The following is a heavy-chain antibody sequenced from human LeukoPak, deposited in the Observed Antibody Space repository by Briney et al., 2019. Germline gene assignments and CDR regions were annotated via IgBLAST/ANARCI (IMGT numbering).Heavy chain of an antibody. CDR2: ISSSSSYI. D-gene: IGHD1-26*01. J-gene: IGHJ4*02. CDR3: ARVQWELSAAFDY. V-gene: IGHV3-21*01. CDR1: GFTFSSYS. Sequence: PGGSLRLSCAASGFTFSSYSMNWVRQAPGKGLEWVSSISSSSSYICYADSVKGRFTISRDNSKNTLYLQMNSLRAEDTAVYYCARVQWELSAAFDYWGQGTLVTVSS.